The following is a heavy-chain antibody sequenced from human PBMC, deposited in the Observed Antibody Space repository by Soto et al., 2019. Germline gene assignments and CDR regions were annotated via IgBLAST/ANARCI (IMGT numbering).Heavy chain of an antibody. CDR3: AKSCSGGSCYFDY. V-gene: IGHV4-59*08. CDR2: IYYNGST. D-gene: IGHD2-15*01. Sequence: SETLSLTCTVSGCSISSYYWSWIRPPPGKGLEWIGYIYYNGSTNYNPSLKSRVTISVDTSKNQFSLKLSSVTAADTAVYYCAKSCSGGSCYFDYWGQGTLVTVSS. J-gene: IGHJ4*02. CDR1: GCSISSYY.